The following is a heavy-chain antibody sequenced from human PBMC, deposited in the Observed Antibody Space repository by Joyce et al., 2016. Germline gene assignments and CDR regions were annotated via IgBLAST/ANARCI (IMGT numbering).Heavy chain of an antibody. D-gene: IGHD3-22*01. CDR1: GGTFSNYA. J-gene: IGHJ4*02. CDR2: ILPRFGTA. Sequence: QVYLVQSGAEVKKPGSSVKVSCKTSGGTFSNYAISWVRQAPGQGLEWRGGILPRFGTANYAQKFQGRVTVTADESTSTAYMELSSLRSEDTAVYYCAKDTSDYYHLDYWGQGTLVTVSS. CDR3: AKDTSDYYHLDY. V-gene: IGHV1-69*01.